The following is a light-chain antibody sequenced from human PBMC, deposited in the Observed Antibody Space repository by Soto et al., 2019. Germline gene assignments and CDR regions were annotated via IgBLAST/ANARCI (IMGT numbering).Light chain of an antibody. CDR3: QQYSPYSYR. Sequence: DIQMTQSPSTLSASIGDRVTITCRASQSTTGWLAWYQQKPGKAPPLLIYGTSRLETGVPSRFSGSGSGTEFTLTITYLQPDDFATYYCQQYSPYSYRFGQATKLEI. CDR2: GTS. V-gene: IGKV1-5*03. J-gene: IGKJ2*03. CDR1: QSTTGW.